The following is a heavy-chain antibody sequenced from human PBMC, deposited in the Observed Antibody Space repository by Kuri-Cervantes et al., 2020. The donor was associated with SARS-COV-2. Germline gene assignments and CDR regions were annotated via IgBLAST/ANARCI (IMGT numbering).Heavy chain of an antibody. CDR2: IYHSGST. D-gene: IGHD6-13*01. Sequence: GSLRLSCTVSGGSISSYYWSWIRQPPGKGLEWIGYIYHSGSTYYNPSLKSRVTISVDRSKNQFSLKLSSVTAADTAVYYCARARIAAAGYNWFDPWGQGTLVTVSS. CDR3: ARARIAAAGYNWFDP. CDR1: GGSISSYY. J-gene: IGHJ5*02. V-gene: IGHV4-59*12.